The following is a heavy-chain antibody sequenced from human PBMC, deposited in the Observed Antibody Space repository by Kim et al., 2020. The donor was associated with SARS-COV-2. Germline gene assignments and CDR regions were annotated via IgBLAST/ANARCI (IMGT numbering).Heavy chain of an antibody. J-gene: IGHJ4*02. Sequence: SQTLSLTCAISGDSVSSNSAAWNWIRQSPSRGLEWLGRTYYRSKWYNDYAVSVKSRITINPDTSKNQFSLQLNSVTPEDTAVYYCASTHLLTTGTTFGLLDYWGQGTLVTVSS. CDR3: ASTHLLTTGTTFGLLDY. V-gene: IGHV6-1*01. CDR1: GDSVSSNSAA. D-gene: IGHD1-7*01. CDR2: TYYRSKWYN.